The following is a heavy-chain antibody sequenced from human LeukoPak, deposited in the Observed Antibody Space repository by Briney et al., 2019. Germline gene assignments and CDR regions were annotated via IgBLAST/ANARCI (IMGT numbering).Heavy chain of an antibody. J-gene: IGHJ4*02. Sequence: PGGSLRLSCAASGFTFSSYAMSWVRQAPGKGLEWVGRIKSKTFGGTTDYAAPVKGRFTISRDDSKNTLYLHMNTLKTEDTAIYYCTTLGAFDYWAREPWSPSPQ. D-gene: IGHD3-16*01. CDR3: TTLGAFDY. CDR1: GFTFSSYA. CDR2: IKSKTFGGTT. V-gene: IGHV3-15*01.